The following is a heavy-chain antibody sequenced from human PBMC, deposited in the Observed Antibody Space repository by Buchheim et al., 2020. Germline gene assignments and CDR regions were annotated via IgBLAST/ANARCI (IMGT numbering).Heavy chain of an antibody. J-gene: IGHJ4*02. CDR3: ARDQPRYDFWSGYYTSPFDY. D-gene: IGHD3-3*01. V-gene: IGHV3-66*01. CDR1: GFTVSSNY. Sequence: EVQLVESGGGLVQPGGSLRLSCAASGFTVSSNYMSWVRQAPGKGLEWVSVIYSGGSTYYADSVKGRFTISRDNSKNTLYLQMNSLRAEDTAVYYCARDQPRYDFWSGYYTSPFDYWGQGTL. CDR2: IYSGGST.